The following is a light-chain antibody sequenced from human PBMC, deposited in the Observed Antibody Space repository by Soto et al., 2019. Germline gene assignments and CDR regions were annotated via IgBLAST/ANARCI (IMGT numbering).Light chain of an antibody. V-gene: IGKV3-20*01. J-gene: IGKJ1*01. CDR3: QQYGSSKPWT. CDR1: QSVSSSY. CDR2: EAY. Sequence: EIVLTQSPGTLSLSPGESATLSCRASQSVSSSYLAWYQQKPGQAPRLLIYEAYNRATGIPATFSGSGSGTDFTLTISRLEPEDVAVYYCQQYGSSKPWTCGQGTKVDIK.